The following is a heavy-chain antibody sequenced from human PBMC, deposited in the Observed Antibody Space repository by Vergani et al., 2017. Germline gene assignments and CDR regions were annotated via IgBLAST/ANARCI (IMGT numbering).Heavy chain of an antibody. CDR1: GASIRSSNYY. Sequence: QLQLQESGPGLVKPSATLSLTCSVSGASIRSSNYYCGWIRQPPGKGLEWIASIYYSGGTYYNPSLKSQVTISVDTSKNQFSLKLSSVTAADTAVYFCARHSTVEWLVKLGWIDPWGQGILVTVSS. CDR3: ARHSTVEWLVKLGWIDP. V-gene: IGHV4-39*01. J-gene: IGHJ5*02. CDR2: IYYSGGT. D-gene: IGHD6-19*01.